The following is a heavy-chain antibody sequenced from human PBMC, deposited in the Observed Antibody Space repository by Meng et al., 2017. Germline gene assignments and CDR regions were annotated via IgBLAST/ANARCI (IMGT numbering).Heavy chain of an antibody. CDR2: VDPEDGET. D-gene: IGHD6-25*01. CDR1: GYTFNDYY. V-gene: IGHV1-69-2*01. J-gene: IGHJ4*02. CDR3: ARDEDISAAGKLFGDY. Sequence: GQVVQCGVEVKKPGATVKISCKVSGYTFNDYYMHWVQQAPGKGLEWMGLVDPEDGETIYAEKFQGRVTMTGDTSISTAYMELSGLRSDDTAMYYCARDEDISAAGKLFGDYWGQGTLVTVSS.